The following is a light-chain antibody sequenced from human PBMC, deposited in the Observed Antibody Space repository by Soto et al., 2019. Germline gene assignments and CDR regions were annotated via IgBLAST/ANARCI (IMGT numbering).Light chain of an antibody. CDR1: LTVSDNY. CDR2: GAS. J-gene: IGKJ1*01. V-gene: IGKV3-20*01. CDR3: QQYSTSPLT. Sequence: EIVMTQSPATLSVSPGERATLSCRASLTVSDNYLAWYQQKAGQAPRLVIYGASSRATGIPDRFSASGSGTDFTLTISRLEPEDFAVYYCQQYSTSPLTFGQGTRWIS.